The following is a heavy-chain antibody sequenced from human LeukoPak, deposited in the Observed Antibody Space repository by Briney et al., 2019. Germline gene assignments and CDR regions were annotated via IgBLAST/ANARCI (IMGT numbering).Heavy chain of an antibody. CDR1: GGSIRSYY. Sequence: PSETLSLTCTVSGGSIRSYYWSWIRQSPGKGLEWIGYIYYSGSTNYNPSLKSRVTISVDTSKNQFSLKLSSVTAADTAVYYCARALVGRRRVVDYMDVWGKGTTVTVS. D-gene: IGHD1-26*01. CDR2: IYYSGST. V-gene: IGHV4-59*01. CDR3: ARALVGRRRVVDYMDV. J-gene: IGHJ6*03.